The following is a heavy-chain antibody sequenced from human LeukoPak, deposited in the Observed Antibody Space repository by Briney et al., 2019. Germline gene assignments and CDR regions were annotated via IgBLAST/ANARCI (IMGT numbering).Heavy chain of an antibody. CDR1: GFTFSSYA. Sequence: GGSLRLSCAASGFTFSSYAMSWVRQAPGKGLELVSAISGSGGSTYYADSVKGRFTISRDNSKNTLYLQMNSLRAEDTAVYYCEKDCSRTRCYTFDYWGQGTLVTVSS. CDR3: EKDCSRTRCYTFDY. CDR2: ISGSGGST. D-gene: IGHD2-2*01. V-gene: IGHV3-23*01. J-gene: IGHJ4*02.